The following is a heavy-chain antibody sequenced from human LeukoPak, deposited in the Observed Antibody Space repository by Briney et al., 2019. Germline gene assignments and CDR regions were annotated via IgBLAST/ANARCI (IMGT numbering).Heavy chain of an antibody. CDR1: GFPFTRFY. D-gene: IGHD3-22*01. J-gene: IGHJ4*02. CDR2: IGLSGSPL. CDR3: ARKDFSSGTFSY. V-gene: IGHV3-11*04. Sequence: GSLRLSCAVSGFPFTRFYMSWIRQAPGKGLEWISYIGLSGSPLDYADSVRGRFTISRDNAKNSLYLELNSLRAEDTAVYYCARKDFSSGTFSYWGQGTLVTVSS.